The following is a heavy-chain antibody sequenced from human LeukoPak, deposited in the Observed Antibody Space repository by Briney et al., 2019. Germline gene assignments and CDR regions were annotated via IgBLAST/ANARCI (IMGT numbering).Heavy chain of an antibody. CDR3: ARHGSAGTA. Sequence: SETLSLTCTVSGGSIRGTSYYWGWIRQPPGKGLEWIGSLDYSGSTYYNASLNSRVTISIDTANKQFSLKLTSVIAADTAVYYCARHGSAGTAWGQGTQVTVSS. CDR1: GGSIRGTSYY. J-gene: IGHJ5*02. V-gene: IGHV4-39*01. D-gene: IGHD6-13*01. CDR2: LDYSGST.